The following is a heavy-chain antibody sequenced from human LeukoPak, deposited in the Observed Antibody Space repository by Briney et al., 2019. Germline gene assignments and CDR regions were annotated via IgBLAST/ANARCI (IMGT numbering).Heavy chain of an antibody. CDR1: GFTFSKAW. Sequence: GGSLRLSCAASGFTFSKAWMSWVRQAPGKGLEWVGRINHKIDGGTIEYAAPVKGRFTISRDDSKNTQYLQMNSLKTEDTAVYYCTTDGYCSGGNCYSFDNWGQGTLVTVSS. J-gene: IGHJ4*02. CDR2: INHKIDGGTI. CDR3: TTDGYCSGGNCYSFDN. D-gene: IGHD2-15*01. V-gene: IGHV3-15*01.